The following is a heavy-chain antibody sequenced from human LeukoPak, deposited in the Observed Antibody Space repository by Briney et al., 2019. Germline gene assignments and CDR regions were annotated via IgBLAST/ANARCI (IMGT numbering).Heavy chain of an antibody. V-gene: IGHV4-39*07. J-gene: IGHJ6*02. CDR1: GGSISTSSYY. CDR2: IYYTGST. D-gene: IGHD3-22*01. CDR3: ARADSSGYRPYYYGMDV. Sequence: SETLSLTCTVSGGSISTSSYYWGWIRQPSGKGLEWIGIIYYTGSTYYNPSLKSRVTISVDRSKNQFSLKLSSVTAADTAVYYCARADSSGYRPYYYGMDVWGQGTTVTVSS.